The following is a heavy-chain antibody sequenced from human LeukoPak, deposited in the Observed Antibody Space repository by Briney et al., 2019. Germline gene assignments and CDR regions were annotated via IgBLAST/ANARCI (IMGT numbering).Heavy chain of an antibody. CDR3: ATLISSGYLVYYFDY. D-gene: IGHD3-22*01. V-gene: IGHV1-69*04. J-gene: IGHJ4*02. CDR1: GGTFSSYA. CDR2: IIPILGIA. Sequence: GASVKVSCKASGGTFSSYAISWVRQAPGQGLEWMGRIIPILGIANYAQKFQGRVTMTEDTSTDTAYMELSSLRSEDTAVYYCATLISSGYLVYYFDYWGQGTLVTVSS.